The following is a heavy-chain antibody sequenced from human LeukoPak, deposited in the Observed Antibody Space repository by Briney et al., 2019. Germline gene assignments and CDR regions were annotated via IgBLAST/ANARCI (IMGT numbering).Heavy chain of an antibody. Sequence: PSETLSLTCAVYGGSFSGYYWSWLRQPPGKGLEWIGEINHSGSTNYNPSLKSRVTISVDTSKNQFSLKLSSVTAADTAVYYCARDRPGIAAAGTEARTPFDYWGQGTLVTVSS. CDR2: INHSGST. J-gene: IGHJ4*02. D-gene: IGHD6-13*01. V-gene: IGHV4-34*01. CDR3: ARDRPGIAAAGTEARTPFDY. CDR1: GGSFSGYY.